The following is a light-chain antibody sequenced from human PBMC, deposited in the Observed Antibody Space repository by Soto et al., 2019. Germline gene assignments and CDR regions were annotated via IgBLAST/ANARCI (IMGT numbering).Light chain of an antibody. J-gene: IGKJ1*01. Sequence: EIVMTQSPGTVSVFPGETVTLSCRASQSVSGKLAWYQQKPGQAPRLLIYDASTRATGIPARFSGSGSGTEFTLTISSLQSEDFAVYYCQQSNNWPWTFGQGTKVDIK. CDR2: DAS. CDR3: QQSNNWPWT. V-gene: IGKV3-15*01. CDR1: QSVSGK.